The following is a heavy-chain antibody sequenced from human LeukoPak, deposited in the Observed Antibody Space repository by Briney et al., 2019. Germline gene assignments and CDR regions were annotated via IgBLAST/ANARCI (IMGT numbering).Heavy chain of an antibody. CDR1: GGTFSSYA. Sequence: SVKVSCKASGGTFSSYAISWVRQAPGQGLEWMGGIIPIFGTANYAQKFQGRVTITADKSTSTAYMELSSLRAEDTAVYYCAKDRRYGSGSYYSPTLDYWGQGTLVTVSS. D-gene: IGHD3-10*01. V-gene: IGHV1-69*06. CDR3: AKDRRYGSGSYYSPTLDY. J-gene: IGHJ4*02. CDR2: IIPIFGTA.